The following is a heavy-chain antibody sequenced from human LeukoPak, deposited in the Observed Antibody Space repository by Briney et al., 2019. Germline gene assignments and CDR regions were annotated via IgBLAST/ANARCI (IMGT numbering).Heavy chain of an antibody. D-gene: IGHD6-13*01. CDR3: AKDQDVAAAGTWGSIDY. CDR1: RFTFSNYG. V-gene: IGHV3-30*18. Sequence: GRSLRLSCAASRFTFSNYGMHWVRQAPGKGLEWVAVISYDGSNKYYADSVKGRFTISRDNSKNTLYLQMNSLRAEDTAVYFCAKDQDVAAAGTWGSIDYWGQGTLVTVSS. J-gene: IGHJ4*02. CDR2: ISYDGSNK.